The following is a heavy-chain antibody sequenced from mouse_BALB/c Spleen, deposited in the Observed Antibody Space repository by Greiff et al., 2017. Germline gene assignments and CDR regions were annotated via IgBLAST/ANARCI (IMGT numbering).Heavy chain of an antibody. V-gene: IGHV5-6-3*01. CDR1: GFTFSSYG. CDR2: INSNGGST. CDR3: ASFYRSAWFAY. D-gene: IGHD2-14*01. Sequence: EVKLVESGGGLVQPGGSLKLSCAASGFTFSSYGMSWVRQTPDKRLELVATINSNGGSTYYPDSVKGRFTISRDNAKNTLYLQMTSLRSEDTAMYYCASFYRSAWFAYWGQGTLVTVSA. J-gene: IGHJ3*01.